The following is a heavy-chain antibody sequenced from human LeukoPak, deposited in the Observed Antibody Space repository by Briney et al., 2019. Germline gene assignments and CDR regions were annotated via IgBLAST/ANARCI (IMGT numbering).Heavy chain of an antibody. CDR3: ARSRGAGRFGVFPFYYYYGMDV. J-gene: IGHJ6*02. CDR2: ISSSSSTI. Sequence: PGGSLRLSCAASGFTFSSYSMNWVRQAPGKGLEWVSYISSSSSTIYYADSVKGRFTISRDNAKNSLYLQMNSLRAEDTAVYYCARSRGAGRFGVFPFYYYYGMDVWGQGTTVTVSS. CDR1: GFTFSSYS. D-gene: IGHD3-10*01. V-gene: IGHV3-48*01.